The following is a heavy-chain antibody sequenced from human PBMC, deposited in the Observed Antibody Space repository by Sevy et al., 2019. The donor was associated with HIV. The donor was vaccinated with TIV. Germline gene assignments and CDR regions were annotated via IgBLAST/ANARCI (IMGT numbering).Heavy chain of an antibody. CDR2: IDDRDIT. V-gene: IGHV3-53*01. CDR1: GFTVSGNF. D-gene: IGHD6-6*01. J-gene: IGHJ6*02. Sequence: GGSLRLSCAASGFTVSGNFINWVRQAPGKGLEWVAGIDDRDITYYANSVKGRFTISRDNSKNTLHLQMNRVRAEDTALYYCAGAGPSAQQVVGFMDVWGQGTTVTVSS. CDR3: AGAGPSAQQVVGFMDV.